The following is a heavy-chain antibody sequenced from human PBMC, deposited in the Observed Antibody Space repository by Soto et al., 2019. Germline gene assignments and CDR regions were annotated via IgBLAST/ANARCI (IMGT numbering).Heavy chain of an antibody. V-gene: IGHV3-23*01. Sequence: EVQLLESGGGLGQPGGSLRLSCAASGFTFSSYAMSWVRQAPGKGLEWVSAISGSGGSTYYADSVKGRFTISRDNSKNTLYLQMNCLRAEDTAVYYCVSGGSGWCAPVLLWGQGTLVTVSS. CDR1: GFTFSSYA. CDR2: ISGSGGST. J-gene: IGHJ4*02. CDR3: VSGGSGWCAPVLL. D-gene: IGHD6-19*01.